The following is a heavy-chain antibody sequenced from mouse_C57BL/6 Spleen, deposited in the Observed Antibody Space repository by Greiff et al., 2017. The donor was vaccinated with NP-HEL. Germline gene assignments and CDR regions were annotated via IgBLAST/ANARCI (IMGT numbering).Heavy chain of an antibody. D-gene: IGHD1-1*01. CDR3: ATSYYGNMDY. Sequence: EVQLQESGPGLVKPSQSLSLTCSVTGYSITSGYYWNWIRQFPGNKLEWMGYISYDGSNNYNPSLKNRISITRDTSKNQFFLKLNSVTTEDTATYYCATSYYGNMDYWGQGTSVTVSS. CDR1: GYSITSGYY. V-gene: IGHV3-6*01. CDR2: ISYDGSN. J-gene: IGHJ4*01.